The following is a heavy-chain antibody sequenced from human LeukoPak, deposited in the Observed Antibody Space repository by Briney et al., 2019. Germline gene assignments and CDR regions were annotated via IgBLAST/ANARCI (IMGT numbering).Heavy chain of an antibody. J-gene: IGHJ6*03. Sequence: PGGSLRFSCAASGFTFSSFALSWVRQAPGKGLEWVSSISADGRATNYADSPNGRFTISRDNSKNMLYLQMSSLRADDTAVYYCAKTAAKNAYYYYYMDVWGRGTTVTVSS. V-gene: IGHV3-23*01. CDR1: GFTFSSFA. CDR2: ISADGRAT. CDR3: AKTAAKNAYYYYYMDV. D-gene: IGHD6-13*01.